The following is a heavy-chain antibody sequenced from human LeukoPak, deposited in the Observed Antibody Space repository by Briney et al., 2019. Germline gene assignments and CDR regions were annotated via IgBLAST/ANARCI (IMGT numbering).Heavy chain of an antibody. D-gene: IGHD3-9*01. CDR1: GSSINSVYS. J-gene: IGHJ4*02. V-gene: IGHV4-38-2*02. CDR3: ARHKSFDYLSPIDS. CDR2: IYYTGST. Sequence: PSETLSLTCTVFGSSINSVYSWGWIRQPPGKGLVWIGSIYYTGSTYYKPSLKSRVTISVDASKNQISLKLSSVTAADTAVYFCARHKSFDYLSPIDSWGRGTLVTVSS.